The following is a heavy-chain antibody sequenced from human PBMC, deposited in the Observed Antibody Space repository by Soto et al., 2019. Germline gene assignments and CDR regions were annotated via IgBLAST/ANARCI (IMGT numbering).Heavy chain of an antibody. Sequence: QLQLQESGPGLVKPSETLSLTCTVSSGSISSTIYSWDWIRQPPGKGLEWIGSIFYSGDTYYNPSLKSRVTISVDTSKNQFTLTPTSVTAADTAVYYCARQCRGVTCHWFVPWGQGTLVTVSS. CDR1: SGSISSTIYS. CDR2: IFYSGDT. CDR3: ARQCRGVTCHWFVP. D-gene: IGHD2-15*01. J-gene: IGHJ5*02. V-gene: IGHV4-39*01.